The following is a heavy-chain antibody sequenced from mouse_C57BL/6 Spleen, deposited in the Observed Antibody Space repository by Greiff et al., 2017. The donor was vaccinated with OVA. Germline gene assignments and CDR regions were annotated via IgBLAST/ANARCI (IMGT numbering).Heavy chain of an antibody. V-gene: IGHV1-52*01. CDR1: GYTFTSYW. CDR3: ARVDGDGYCEGYAMDY. CDR2: IDPSDSET. J-gene: IGHJ4*01. Sequence: QVQLQQPGAELVRPGSSVKLSCKASGYTFTSYWMHWVKQRPIQGLEWIGNIDPSDSETHYNQKFKDKATLTVDKSSSTAYMQLSSLTSEDSAVYYCARVDGDGYCEGYAMDYWGQGTSVTVSS. D-gene: IGHD2-3*01.